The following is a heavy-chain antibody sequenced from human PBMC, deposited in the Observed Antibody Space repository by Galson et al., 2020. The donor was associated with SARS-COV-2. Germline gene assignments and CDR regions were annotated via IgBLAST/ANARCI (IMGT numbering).Heavy chain of an antibody. CDR3: ATVYDFWSGYIDGFDI. CDR2: INPNSGGT. D-gene: IGHD3-3*01. CDR1: GYTFTGYY. V-gene: IGHV1-2*02. J-gene: IGHJ3*02. Sequence: ASVKVSCKASGYTFTGYYMNWVRQAPGQGLEWMGWINPNSGGTKYAQKFQGRVTMTRDTSISTAYMELSSLRSDDTAVYYCATVYDFWSGYIDGFDIWGQGTMVTVSS.